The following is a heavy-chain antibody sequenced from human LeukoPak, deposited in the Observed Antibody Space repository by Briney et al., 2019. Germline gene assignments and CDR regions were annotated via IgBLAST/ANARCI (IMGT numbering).Heavy chain of an antibody. CDR2: INSNGSST. D-gene: IGHD5-12*01. CDR3: ARGDIVATMFFDY. V-gene: IGHV3-74*01. Sequence: GGSLRLSCAASGFTLTDYWMHWVRQAPGKGLVWVSHINSNGSSTSYADSVKGRFTISRDNAKNTLYLQMNSLRAEDTAVYYCARGDIVATMFFDYWGQGALVAVSS. CDR1: GFTLTDYW. J-gene: IGHJ4*02.